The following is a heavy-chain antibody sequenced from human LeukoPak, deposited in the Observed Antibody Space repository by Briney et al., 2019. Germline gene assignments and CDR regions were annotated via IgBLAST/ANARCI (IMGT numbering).Heavy chain of an antibody. CDR2: IKQDGSEK. D-gene: IGHD2-2*01. CDR1: GFTFSSYW. V-gene: IGHV3-7*01. J-gene: IGHJ4*02. Sequence: GGSLRLSCAASGFTFSSYWMSWVRPAPGKGLEWVANIKQDGSEKYYVDSVRGRFTISRDSAKNSLYLQMNSLRAEDTAVYYCARSSRFCSSSRCDGWYFDYWGQGTLVTVSS. CDR3: ARSSRFCSSSRCDGWYFDY.